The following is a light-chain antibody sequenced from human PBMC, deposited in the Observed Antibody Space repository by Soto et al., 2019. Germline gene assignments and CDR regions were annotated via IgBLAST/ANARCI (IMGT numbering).Light chain of an antibody. J-gene: IGLJ2*01. CDR3: AAWDDSLNGVV. V-gene: IGLV1-44*01. CDR2: SNN. CDR1: SSNVGTYT. Sequence: QAVVTQPPSASGTPGQRVTISCSGRSSNVGTYTVNWYQQLPGTAPKLLIYSNNQRPSGVPDRVSGSKSGTSASLAITGLQSEDEANYYCAAWDDSLNGVVFGGGTKLTVL.